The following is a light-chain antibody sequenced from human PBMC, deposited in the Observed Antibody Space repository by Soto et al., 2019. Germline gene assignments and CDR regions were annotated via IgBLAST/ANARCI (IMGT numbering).Light chain of an antibody. J-gene: IGLJ1*01. CDR1: SSDVGGYNY. V-gene: IGLV2-14*01. CDR2: EVS. Sequence: QSVLTQPASVSGSPGQSITISCTGTSSDVGGYNYVSWYQQHPGKAPKLMIYEVSNRPSGISNRFSGSKSGNTASLTISGLQAEDEADYYCSSYTSSSPRLVFGAGTKLTVL. CDR3: SSYTSSSPRLV.